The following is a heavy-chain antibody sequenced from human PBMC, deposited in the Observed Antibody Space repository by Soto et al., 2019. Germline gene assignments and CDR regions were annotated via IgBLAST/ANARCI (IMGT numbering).Heavy chain of an antibody. CDR1: GGSISNSNW. CDR2: IYHSGST. V-gene: IGHV4-4*02. D-gene: IGHD3-10*01. CDR3: ARFSITMVRGVIITAFDY. J-gene: IGHJ4*02. Sequence: PSLTLPLTWAVSGGSISNSNWWRRVRQPPGKGLEWIGEIYHSGSTNYNPSLKSRVTISVDKSKNQFSLKLGSVTAADTAVYYCARFSITMVRGVIITAFDYWGQGTLVTVSS.